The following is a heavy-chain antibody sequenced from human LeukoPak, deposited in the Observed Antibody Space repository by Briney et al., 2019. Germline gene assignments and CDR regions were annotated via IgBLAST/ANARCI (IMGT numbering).Heavy chain of an antibody. CDR2: IYNRGSA. D-gene: IGHD6-19*01. CDR3: ARESTTVAGTFDY. J-gene: IGHJ4*02. V-gene: IGHV4-59*12. CDR1: GGSISNYY. Sequence: PSETLSLTCTVSGGSISNYYWSWIRQPPGKGLEWIGYIYNRGSANYNPSLKSRVTISVDTSKNQFSLKLSSVTAADTAMYYCARESTTVAGTFDYWGQGTLVTVSS.